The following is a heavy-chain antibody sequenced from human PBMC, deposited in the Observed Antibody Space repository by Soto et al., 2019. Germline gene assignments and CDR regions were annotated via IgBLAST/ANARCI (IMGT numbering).Heavy chain of an antibody. CDR1: GGSISSSNYY. CDR3: AAGGGLPRYY. J-gene: IGHJ4*02. D-gene: IGHD5-12*01. Sequence: PSETLSLTCTVSGGSISSSNYYWGWIRQPPGKGLEWIGTIYYSGSTYYNPSLKSRVTISVDTSKNQFSLKLSSVTAADTAVYYCAAGGGLPRYYWGQGTLVIVS. CDR2: IYYSGST. V-gene: IGHV4-39*07.